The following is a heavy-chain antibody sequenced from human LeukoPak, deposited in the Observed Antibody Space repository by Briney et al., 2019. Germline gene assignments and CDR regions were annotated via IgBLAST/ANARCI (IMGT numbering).Heavy chain of an antibody. V-gene: IGHV3-30*02. J-gene: IGHJ4*02. D-gene: IGHD3-10*01. Sequence: GGSLRLSCAASGFTFSSYGIHWVRQAPGKGLEWVAFIRHDGIKSYADSVKGRFNISRDNSKNTLYLQMNSLRAEDTAVYYCAKDRGWFGGSLANFDDWGQGTLVTVSS. CDR2: IRHDGIK. CDR1: GFTFSSYG. CDR3: AKDRGWFGGSLANFDD.